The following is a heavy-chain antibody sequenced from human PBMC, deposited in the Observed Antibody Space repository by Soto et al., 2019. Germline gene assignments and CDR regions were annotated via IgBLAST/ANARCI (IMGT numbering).Heavy chain of an antibody. CDR2: IYSGGST. Sequence: GGSLRLSCAASGFTVSSNYMSWVRQAPGKGLEWVSVIYSGGSTYYADSVKGRFTISRDNSKNTLYLQMNSLRAEDTAVYYCARETIISGSYYYFDYWGQGTLVTVSS. J-gene: IGHJ4*02. CDR1: GFTVSSNY. D-gene: IGHD1-26*01. V-gene: IGHV3-53*01. CDR3: ARETIISGSYYYFDY.